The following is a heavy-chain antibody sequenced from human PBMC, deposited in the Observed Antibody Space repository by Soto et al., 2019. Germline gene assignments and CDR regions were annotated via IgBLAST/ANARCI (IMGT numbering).Heavy chain of an antibody. CDR3: AQCLLGVNYYYGMDV. D-gene: IGHD3-16*01. Sequence: QVQLVQSGAEVKKPGSSVKVSCKASGGTFRSYAISWVRQAPGQGLEWMGGILPIFGTADYAQKFQGRVTIAADESTCTAYMELSSLRSEDTAVYYCAQCLLGVNYYYGMDVWGQGTTVTVSS. CDR1: GGTFRSYA. J-gene: IGHJ6*02. V-gene: IGHV1-69*12. CDR2: ILPIFGTA.